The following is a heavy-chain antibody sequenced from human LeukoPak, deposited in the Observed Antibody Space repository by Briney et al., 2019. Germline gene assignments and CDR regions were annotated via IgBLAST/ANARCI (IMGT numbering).Heavy chain of an antibody. CDR3: ARRLSQYDCFDP. CDR2: TYYRSTWYN. CDR1: GDSVSSNSVT. Sequence: SQTLSLTCAISGDSVSSNSVTWHWIRQSPSRGLEWLGRTYYRSTWYNDYAVSVRGRITVNPDTSKNQFSLHLNSVTPEDTAVYYCARRLSQYDCFDPWGQGILVTVSS. J-gene: IGHJ5*02. D-gene: IGHD2-2*01. V-gene: IGHV6-1*01.